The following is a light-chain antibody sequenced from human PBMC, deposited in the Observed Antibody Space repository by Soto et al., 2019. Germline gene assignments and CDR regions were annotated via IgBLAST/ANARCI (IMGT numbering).Light chain of an antibody. Sequence: QSVLTQPPSVSATPGQGVTLSCSGGDSNIGSTAVNWYQQLPGTAPKLLIYYNNQRPSGVPDRFSGSKSGTSASLAISGLQSEDEAHYYCAAWDDSLYGWVFGGGTKLTVL. CDR1: DSNIGSTA. V-gene: IGLV1-44*01. J-gene: IGLJ3*02. CDR2: YNN. CDR3: AAWDDSLYGWV.